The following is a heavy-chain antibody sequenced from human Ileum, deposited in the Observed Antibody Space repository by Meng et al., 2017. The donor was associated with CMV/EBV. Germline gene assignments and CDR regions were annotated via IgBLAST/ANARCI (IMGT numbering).Heavy chain of an antibody. CDR1: GASISTYY. V-gene: IGHV4-59*01. Sequence: SETLSLTCGVSGASISTYYWSWIRQPPGKGLEGIGYIHSAQSPLYNPSLGSRATISVDTSKNPVFLKLTSVTAEVTALYYCASTPYPKWKLNLFDPWGQGTLVTVSS. J-gene: IGHJ5*02. CDR2: IHSAQSP. D-gene: IGHD1-1*01. CDR3: ASTPYPKWKLNLFDP.